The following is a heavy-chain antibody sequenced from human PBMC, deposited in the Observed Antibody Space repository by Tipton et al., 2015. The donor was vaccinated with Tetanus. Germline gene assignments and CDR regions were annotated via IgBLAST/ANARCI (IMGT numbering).Heavy chain of an antibody. CDR3: ARGGIAAAGGGLDY. J-gene: IGHJ4*02. CDR2: IYYSGST. D-gene: IGHD6-13*01. CDR1: GGSISSYY. Sequence: LRLSCTVSGGSISSYYRSWIRQPPGKGLEWIGYIYYSGSTNYNPSLKSRVTISVDTSKNQFSLKLSSVTAADTAVYYCARGGIAAAGGGLDYWGQGTLVTVSS. V-gene: IGHV4-59*01.